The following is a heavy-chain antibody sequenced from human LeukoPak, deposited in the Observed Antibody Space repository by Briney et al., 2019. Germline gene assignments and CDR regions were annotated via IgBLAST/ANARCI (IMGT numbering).Heavy chain of an antibody. CDR3: ARVDVYYDFWSGYPIDY. CDR2: IIPIFGTA. CDR1: GGTFSSYA. J-gene: IGHJ4*02. V-gene: IGHV1-69*13. Sequence: SVKVSCKASGGTFSSYAISWVRQAPGRGLEWMGGIIPIFGTANYAQKFQGRVTITADESTSTAYMELSSLRSEDTAVYYCARVDVYYDFWSGYPIDYWGQGTLVTVSS. D-gene: IGHD3-3*01.